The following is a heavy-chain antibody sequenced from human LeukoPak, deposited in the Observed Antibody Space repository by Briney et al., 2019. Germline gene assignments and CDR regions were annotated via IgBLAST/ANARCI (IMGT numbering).Heavy chain of an antibody. CDR3: ARIVGGIAPL. Sequence: SGTLSLTCAVSGGSISSSNWWSWVPQPPGKGLEWIGEIYLSGSTNYNPSLKSPVTISVDKSQNPFSIKLSSVTAADTALYNTARIVGGIAPLWGQGTLVTVSS. V-gene: IGHV4-4*02. D-gene: IGHD6-13*01. CDR1: GGSISSSNW. CDR2: IYLSGST. J-gene: IGHJ4*02.